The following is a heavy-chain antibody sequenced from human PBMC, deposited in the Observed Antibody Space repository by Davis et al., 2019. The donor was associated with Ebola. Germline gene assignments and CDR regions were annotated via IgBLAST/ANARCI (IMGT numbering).Heavy chain of an antibody. J-gene: IGHJ5*02. CDR1: GFTFGSYA. D-gene: IGHD3-9*01. Sequence: GESLKISCAASGFTFGSYAMHWVRQAPGKGLEWVAVISYDGSNKYYADSVKGRFTISRDNAKNSLYLQMNSLRAEDTAVYYCARGVMDDWFLGWFDPWGQGTLVTVSS. CDR3: ARGVMDDWFLGWFDP. V-gene: IGHV3-30-3*01. CDR2: ISYDGSNK.